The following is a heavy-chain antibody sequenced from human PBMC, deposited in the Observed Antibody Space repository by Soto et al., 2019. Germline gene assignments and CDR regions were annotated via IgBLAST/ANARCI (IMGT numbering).Heavy chain of an antibody. J-gene: IGHJ6*02. Sequence: PGGSLRLSCAVSGFNVMSYWMSWVRQAPGKGLGWVASIKEDGSEIYYLHSVRGRFSISRDNSKNTLYLQMNRLRAEDTAVYYCARSSDLLHAYFGMDVWGQGTTVTVSS. CDR1: GFNVMSYW. V-gene: IGHV3-7*03. D-gene: IGHD3-3*01. CDR2: IKEDGSEI. CDR3: ARSSDLLHAYFGMDV.